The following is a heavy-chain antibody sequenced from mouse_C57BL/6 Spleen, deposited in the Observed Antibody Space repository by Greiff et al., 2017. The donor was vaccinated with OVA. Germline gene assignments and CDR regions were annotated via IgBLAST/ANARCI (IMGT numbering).Heavy chain of an antibody. D-gene: IGHD2-4*01. CDR1: GFTFSDYY. CDR3: ARIYYDYDPYFDV. CDR2: INYDGSST. V-gene: IGHV5-16*01. Sequence: EVMLVESEGGLVQPGSSMKLSCTASGFTFSDYYMAWVRQVPEKGLEWVANINYDGSSTYYLDSLKSRFIISRDNAKNILYLQMSSLKSEDTATYYCARIYYDYDPYFDVWGTGTTVTVSS. J-gene: IGHJ1*03.